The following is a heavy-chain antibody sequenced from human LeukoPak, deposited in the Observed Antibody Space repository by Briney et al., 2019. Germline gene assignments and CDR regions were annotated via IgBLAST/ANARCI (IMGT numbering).Heavy chain of an antibody. V-gene: IGHV3-74*01. CDR2: INIEGSST. J-gene: IGHJ4*02. CDR3: ARTTNYYFDY. CDR1: GFTFTNYW. D-gene: IGHD4-17*01. Sequence: GGSLRLSCAASGFTFTNYWIHWVRQAPGKGLVWVSLINIEGSSTTYADSVKGRFTISRDNAKNTVYLQMNSLRAEDTAVYYCARTTNYYFDYWGQGTLVTVSS.